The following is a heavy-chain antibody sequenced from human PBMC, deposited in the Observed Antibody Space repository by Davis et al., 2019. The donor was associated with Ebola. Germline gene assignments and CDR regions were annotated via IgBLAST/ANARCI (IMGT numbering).Heavy chain of an antibody. CDR1: GGTFSSYA. V-gene: IGHV1-69*04. D-gene: IGHD6-13*01. CDR3: ARDDSIAAAEGYYFDY. CDR2: IIPILGIA. Sequence: SVKVSCKASGGTFSSYAISWVRQAPGQGLEWMGRIIPILGIANYAQKFQGRVTITADKSTSTAYMELSSLRSEDTAVYYCARDDSIAAAEGYYFDYWGQGTLVTVSS. J-gene: IGHJ4*02.